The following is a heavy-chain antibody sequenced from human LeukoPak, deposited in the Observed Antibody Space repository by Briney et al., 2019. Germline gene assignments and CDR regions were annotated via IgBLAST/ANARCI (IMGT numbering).Heavy chain of an antibody. CDR1: GGSISSYY. Sequence: SETLSLTCTVSGGSISSYYWSWIRQPPGKGLEWIGYIYYSGSTNYNPSLKSRVTISVDTSKNQFSLKLSSVTAADTAVYYCASTSQANWDYAGYWGQGTLVTVSS. CDR2: IYYSGST. D-gene: IGHD1-7*01. CDR3: ASTSQANWDYAGY. V-gene: IGHV4-59*08. J-gene: IGHJ4*02.